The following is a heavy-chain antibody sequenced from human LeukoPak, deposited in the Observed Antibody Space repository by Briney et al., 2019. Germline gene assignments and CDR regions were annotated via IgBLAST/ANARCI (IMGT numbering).Heavy chain of an antibody. V-gene: IGHV3-23*01. CDR3: AKGLRGGYDY. J-gene: IGHJ4*02. CDR1: GFTFNSYA. Sequence: PGGSLRLPCAASGFTFNSYAMAWVRQAPEKGLEWVSSITDSGISTYYADSVKGRFTISRDNSKNTLYLQMNSLRAEDTAVYYCAKGLRGGYDYWGQGTLVTVSS. CDR2: ITDSGIST. D-gene: IGHD1-26*01.